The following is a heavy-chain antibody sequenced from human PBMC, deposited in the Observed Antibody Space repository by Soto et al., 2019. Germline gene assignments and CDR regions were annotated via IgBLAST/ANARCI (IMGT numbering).Heavy chain of an antibody. CDR3: AKQPALTGVYLSAIDV. D-gene: IGHD2-8*01. CDR1: GGSISGSPHY. CDR2: TYSSGST. V-gene: IGHV4-39*01. J-gene: IGHJ6*02. Sequence: QLQLRQSGPGLVKPSETLSLTCTVSGGSISGSPHYWVWIRLPPGKGLEWIGNTYSSGSTLYNPSLRSSVTIAVDTSRNQFSLKWSPVTAADTGVYFCAKQPALTGVYLSAIDVWGHGTTVTVSS.